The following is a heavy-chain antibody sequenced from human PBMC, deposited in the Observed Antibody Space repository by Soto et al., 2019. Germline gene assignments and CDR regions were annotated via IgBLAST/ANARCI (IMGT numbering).Heavy chain of an antibody. D-gene: IGHD2-15*01. Sequence: QVQLVQSGAEVKKPGSSVKVSCKASGVTFSSYAISWVRQAPGQGLEWMGGIIPIFGTANYAQKFQGRVTITADESTSTAYMELSSLRAEDTAVYYCARGARNCSGGSCYIENYYYYGMDVWGQGTTVTVSS. CDR2: IIPIFGTA. CDR1: GVTFSSYA. CDR3: ARGARNCSGGSCYIENYYYYGMDV. V-gene: IGHV1-69*01. J-gene: IGHJ6*02.